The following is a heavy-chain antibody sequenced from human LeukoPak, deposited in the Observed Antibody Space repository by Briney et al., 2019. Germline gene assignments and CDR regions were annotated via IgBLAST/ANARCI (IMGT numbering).Heavy chain of an antibody. Sequence: GGSLRLSCAASGFIFSNAWMSWVRQAPGKGLGWVGRIKSKTDGGTTDHAAPVKGRFTISRDDSKNTLYLQMNSLKTEDTAVYYCLAAGMSEVYWGQGTLVTVSS. CDR3: LAAGMSEVY. D-gene: IGHD6-13*01. V-gene: IGHV3-15*01. CDR1: GFIFSNAW. J-gene: IGHJ4*02. CDR2: IKSKTDGGTT.